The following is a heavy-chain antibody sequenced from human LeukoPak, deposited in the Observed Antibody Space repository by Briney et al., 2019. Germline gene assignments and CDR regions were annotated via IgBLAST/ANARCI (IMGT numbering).Heavy chain of an antibody. CDR1: GFTFDDYA. CDR3: ASGVNQLVYYYYGMDV. D-gene: IGHD2-2*01. Sequence: PGRSLRLSCAASGFTFDDYAMHWVRQAPGKGLEWVSGISWNSGSIGYADSVKGRFTISRNNSKNTLYLQMNSLRAEDTAVYYCASGVNQLVYYYYGMDVWGQGTTVTVSS. V-gene: IGHV3-9*01. J-gene: IGHJ6*02. CDR2: ISWNSGSI.